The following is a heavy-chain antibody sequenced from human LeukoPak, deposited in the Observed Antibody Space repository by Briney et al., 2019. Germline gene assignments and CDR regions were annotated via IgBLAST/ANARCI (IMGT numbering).Heavy chain of an antibody. Sequence: SETLSLTCAAYGGSFSGYYWSWIRQPPGKGLEWIGEINHSESTNYNPSLKSRVTISVDTSKNQFSLKLSPVTAADTAVYYCARVAGSYYPPQRWGQGTLVTVSS. D-gene: IGHD1-26*01. CDR3: ARVAGSYYPPQR. CDR1: GGSFSGYY. CDR2: INHSEST. J-gene: IGHJ4*02. V-gene: IGHV4-34*01.